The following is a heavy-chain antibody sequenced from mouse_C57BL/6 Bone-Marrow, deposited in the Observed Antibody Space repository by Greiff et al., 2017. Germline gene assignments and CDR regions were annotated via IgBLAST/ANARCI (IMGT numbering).Heavy chain of an antibody. V-gene: IGHV2-4*01. CDR2: IWSGGST. Sequence: QVQLQQSGPGLVQPSQSLSITCTVSGFSLTSYGVHWVRQPPGKGLEWLGVIWSGGSTDYNAAFISRLSISKDNSKSQVVFKMNSLQADDTAIYYCAKRRRYYIFAYWGQGTLVTVSA. D-gene: IGHD2-12*01. CDR1: GFSLTSYG. J-gene: IGHJ3*01. CDR3: AKRRRYYIFAY.